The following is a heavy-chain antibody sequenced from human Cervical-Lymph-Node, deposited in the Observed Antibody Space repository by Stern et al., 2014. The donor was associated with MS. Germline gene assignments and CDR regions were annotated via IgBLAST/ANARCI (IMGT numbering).Heavy chain of an antibody. CDR2: IYPSDSDA. CDR1: GYSFTNYW. CDR3: ARGAPHEN. Sequence: VQLVQSGAEVKKPGESLKISCKTAGYSFTNYWIGWVRQMPGKGLEWMGIIYPSDSDARYSPSFQGQVIISADKSSGTAYLQWRSLKASDSGIYYCARGAPHENWGQGTLVTVSS. D-gene: IGHD1-26*01. J-gene: IGHJ4*02. V-gene: IGHV5-51*01.